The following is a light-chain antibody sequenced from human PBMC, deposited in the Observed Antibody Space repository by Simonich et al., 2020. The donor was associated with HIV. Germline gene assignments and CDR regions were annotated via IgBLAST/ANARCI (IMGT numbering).Light chain of an antibody. Sequence: DIVMTQSPEPLAVSLGERATINCKSTQSVLYSSNSKNYLAWYQQKPGQPPKLLIYWASTRESGVPDRFSGSGSGTDFTLTISSLQAEDVAVYYCQQYYSSPPTFGQGTKVEIK. J-gene: IGKJ1*01. CDR3: QQYYSSPPT. CDR2: WAS. CDR1: QSVLYSSNSKNY. V-gene: IGKV4-1*01.